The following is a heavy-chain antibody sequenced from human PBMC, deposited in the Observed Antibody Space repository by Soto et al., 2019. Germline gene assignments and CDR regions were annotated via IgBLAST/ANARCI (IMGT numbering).Heavy chain of an antibody. CDR1: GFTFSSYS. CDR2: ISSSSTI. Sequence: PVGSLRLSCAASGFTFSSYSMNWVRQAPGKGLEWVSYISSSSTIYYADSVKGRFTISRDNAKNSLYLQMNSLRDEDTAVYYCAREYETYDFWSGYYDYWGQGTLVTVSS. J-gene: IGHJ4*02. V-gene: IGHV3-48*02. D-gene: IGHD3-3*01. CDR3: AREYETYDFWSGYYDY.